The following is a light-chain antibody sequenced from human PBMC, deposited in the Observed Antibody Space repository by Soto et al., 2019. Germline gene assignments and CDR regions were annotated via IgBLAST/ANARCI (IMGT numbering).Light chain of an antibody. V-gene: IGKV1-17*01. CDR3: QQLNS. CDR2: AAS. CDR1: QGIGND. Sequence: DIQMTESPSSLSPSVVYRVTITCRASQGIGNDLGWYQQKSGKAPKLLIYAASNLQGGVPSRFSGSGSGTEFTLTISSLQPEDFATYYCQQLNSFGPGTKVDIK. J-gene: IGKJ3*01.